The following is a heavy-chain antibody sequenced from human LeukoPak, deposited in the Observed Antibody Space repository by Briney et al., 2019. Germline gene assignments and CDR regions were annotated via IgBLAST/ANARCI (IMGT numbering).Heavy chain of an antibody. CDR1: GLSFSNSW. CDR3: AKDLRCTVGSCKYFES. CDR2: IKSNGSST. J-gene: IGHJ4*02. V-gene: IGHV3-74*01. D-gene: IGHD2-15*01. Sequence: GGSLTLSCAAYGLSFSNSWTHCARHPPRKGPVWVSRIKSNGSSTRFADSVKGRFTISRDNSKSTLYLHMDSLRAEDTALYYCAKDLRCTVGSCKYFESWGQGTLVTVSS.